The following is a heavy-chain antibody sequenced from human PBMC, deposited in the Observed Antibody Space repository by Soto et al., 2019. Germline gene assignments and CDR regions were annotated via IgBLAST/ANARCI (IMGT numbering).Heavy chain of an antibody. J-gene: IGHJ4*02. D-gene: IGHD2-15*01. CDR2: INPSGGST. V-gene: IGHV1-46*01. Sequence: GASVKVSCKASGYTFTSYYMHWVRQAPGQGLEWMGIINPSGGSTSYAQKFQGRVTMTTDTSTSTAYMELRSLRSDDTAVYYCARAEGSGGSWESGSFDYWGQGTLVTVS. CDR1: GYTFTSYY. CDR3: ARAEGSGGSWESGSFDY.